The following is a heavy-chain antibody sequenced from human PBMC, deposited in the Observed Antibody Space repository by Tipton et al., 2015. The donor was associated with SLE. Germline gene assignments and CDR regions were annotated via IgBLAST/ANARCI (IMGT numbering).Heavy chain of an antibody. CDR3: AGVQGVPY. CDR2: TRNKANSYTT. J-gene: IGHJ4*02. D-gene: IGHD3-10*01. Sequence: SLRLSCAASGFTFSDHYMDWVRQAPGKGLEWVGRTRNKANSYTTEYAASVKGRFTISRDDSKNSLYLQMNSLRAEDTAVYYCAGVQGVPYWGQGTLVTVSS. CDR1: GFTFSDHY. V-gene: IGHV3-72*01.